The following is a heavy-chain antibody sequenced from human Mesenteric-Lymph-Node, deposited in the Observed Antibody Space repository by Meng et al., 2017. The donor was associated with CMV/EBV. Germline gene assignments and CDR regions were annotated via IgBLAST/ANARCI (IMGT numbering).Heavy chain of an antibody. Sequence: LSLTCAASGFTFNSPSMNWVRQAPGEGLEWISSISGGSNYINYADSVEGRFTISRDSAKKSLYLQMNSLRVEDTAVYYCARHWVAAAGTVYYGLDVWGPGTTVTVSS. CDR2: ISGGSNYI. D-gene: IGHD6-13*01. CDR3: ARHWVAAAGTVYYGLDV. V-gene: IGHV3-21*01. J-gene: IGHJ6*02. CDR1: GFTFNSPS.